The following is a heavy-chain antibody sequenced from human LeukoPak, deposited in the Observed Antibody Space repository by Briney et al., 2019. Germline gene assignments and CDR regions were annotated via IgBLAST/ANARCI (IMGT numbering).Heavy chain of an antibody. CDR2: IKQDGSEK. Sequence: GGSLRLSCAASGFTFSSYWMSWVRQAPGKGLEWVANIKQDGSEKYYVDSVKGRFTISRDNANNSLYLQMNSLRAEDTAVYYCARGAGAVAGHYYYYGMDVWGQGTTVTVSS. CDR3: ARGAGAVAGHYYYYGMDV. D-gene: IGHD6-19*01. J-gene: IGHJ6*02. V-gene: IGHV3-7*01. CDR1: GFTFSSYW.